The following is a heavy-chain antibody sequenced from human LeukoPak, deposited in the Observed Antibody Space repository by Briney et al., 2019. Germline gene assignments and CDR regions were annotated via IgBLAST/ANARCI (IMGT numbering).Heavy chain of an antibody. CDR3: AREQRHPMTPVVIPFDY. CDR2: IYSGGTT. D-gene: IGHD4-23*01. V-gene: IGHV3-66*01. CDR1: GFTVSSNY. J-gene: IGHJ4*02. Sequence: TGGSLRLSCAASGFTVSSNYMSWVRQAPGKGLEWVSVIYSGGTTYYADSVKGRFTISRDNSKNTLYLQMNSLRAEDTAVYYCAREQRHPMTPVVIPFDYWGQGTLVTVSS.